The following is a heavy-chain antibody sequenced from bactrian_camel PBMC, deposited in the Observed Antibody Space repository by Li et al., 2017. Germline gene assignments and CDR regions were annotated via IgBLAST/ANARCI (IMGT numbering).Heavy chain of an antibody. CDR1: GFDFSSFW. J-gene: IGHJ4*01. D-gene: IGHD1*01. CDR3: ARGLGRVDY. CDR2: ISAGGGTT. Sequence: HVQLVESGGGLEQPGGSLRLSCAASGFDFSSFWMYWVRQAPGKGLEWVSAISAGGGTTIYADSVKGRFTISRDNAENTLYLQLNSLRTEDTAMYYCARGLGRVDYWGQGTQVTVS. V-gene: IGHV3S1*01.